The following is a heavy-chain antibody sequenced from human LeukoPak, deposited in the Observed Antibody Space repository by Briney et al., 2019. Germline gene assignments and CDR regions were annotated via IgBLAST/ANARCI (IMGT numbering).Heavy chain of an antibody. Sequence: GASVKVSCKASGYTFTSYGISWVRQAPGQGLEWMGWISAYNGNTKYAQKLQGRVTMTTDTSTSTAYMELSSLRSEDTAVYYCAKNYDFLTGYASWGQGTLVTVSS. CDR3: AKNYDFLTGYAS. V-gene: IGHV1-18*01. D-gene: IGHD3-9*01. J-gene: IGHJ4*02. CDR2: ISAYNGNT. CDR1: GYTFTSYG.